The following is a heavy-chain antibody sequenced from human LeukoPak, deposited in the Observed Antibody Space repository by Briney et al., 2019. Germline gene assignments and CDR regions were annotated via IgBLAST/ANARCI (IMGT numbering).Heavy chain of an antibody. D-gene: IGHD6-13*01. CDR3: ARDSRYSSSWYGYAFDI. J-gene: IGHJ3*02. Sequence: PGGSLRLSCAPSGFTFSDYYMSWIRQAPGKGLEGVSYISSSGSTIYYADSVKGRFTISRDNAKNSLYLQMNSLRAEDTAVYYCARDSRYSSSWYGYAFDIWGQGTMVTVSS. CDR2: ISSSGSTI. CDR1: GFTFSDYY. V-gene: IGHV3-11*01.